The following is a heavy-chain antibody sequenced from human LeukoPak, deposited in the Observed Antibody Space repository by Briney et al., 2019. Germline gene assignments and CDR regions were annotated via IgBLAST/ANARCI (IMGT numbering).Heavy chain of an antibody. V-gene: IGHV3-33*06. CDR2: IWYDGSNK. D-gene: IGHD3-22*01. CDR3: AKDYAYYYDSSGYLVPDY. CDR1: GFTFSSYG. Sequence: GGSLRLSCAASGFTFSSYGMHWVRQAPGKGLEWVAVIWYDGSNKYYADSVKRRFTISRDNSKNTLYLQMNSLRAEDTAVYYCAKDYAYYYDSSGYLVPDYWGQGTLVTVSS. J-gene: IGHJ4*02.